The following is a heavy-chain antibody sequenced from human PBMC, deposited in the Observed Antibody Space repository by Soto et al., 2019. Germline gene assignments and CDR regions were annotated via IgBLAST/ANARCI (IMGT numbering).Heavy chain of an antibody. CDR2: IYYTGST. Sequence: SETLSLTCTVSGGSISTGDYFWSWIRQPPGKGLEWIGYIYYTGSTFYNPSLRSRVTISGDTSKNEFSLKLSSVTAADMAVYSCARGRGSSWYFDYWGQGTLVTVSS. CDR1: GGSISTGDYF. D-gene: IGHD6-13*01. V-gene: IGHV4-30-4*02. J-gene: IGHJ4*02. CDR3: ARGRGSSWYFDY.